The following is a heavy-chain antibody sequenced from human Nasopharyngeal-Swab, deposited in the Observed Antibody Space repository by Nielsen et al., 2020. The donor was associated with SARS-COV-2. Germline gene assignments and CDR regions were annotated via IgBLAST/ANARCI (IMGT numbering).Heavy chain of an antibody. CDR2: IDVDGRRT. V-gene: IGHV3-74*01. CDR3: VRGGLGTGLEN. D-gene: IGHD1-14*01. CDR1: GFTFSRYW. J-gene: IGHJ4*02. Sequence: GESLKTSCAASGFTFSRYWMHWVRLPPGKGLEWVSQIDVDGRRTDYADSVKGRFTISRDNAKNTLYLQMNSLRAEDTAVYYCVRGGLGTGLENWGQGTLVTVSS.